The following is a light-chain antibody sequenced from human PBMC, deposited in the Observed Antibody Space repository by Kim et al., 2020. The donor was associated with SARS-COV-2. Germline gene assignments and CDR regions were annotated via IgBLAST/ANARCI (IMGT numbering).Light chain of an antibody. CDR1: NIGLKS. Sequence: VAPGKTARITCRGDNIGLKSVLWYQQKPGQAPLLVIYYDSDRPSGIPERFSGSNSGNTATLTISRVEAGDEGDYYCQVWDGISEFVFGTGTKVTVL. CDR2: YDS. V-gene: IGLV3-21*04. CDR3: QVWDGISEFV. J-gene: IGLJ1*01.